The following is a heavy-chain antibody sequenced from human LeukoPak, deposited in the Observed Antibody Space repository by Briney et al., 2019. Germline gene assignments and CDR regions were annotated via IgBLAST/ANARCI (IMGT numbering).Heavy chain of an antibody. CDR2: IRYDGSNK. CDR1: GFTFSNYG. D-gene: IGHD6-6*01. CDR3: ARRDKYSSSSLPDY. J-gene: IGHJ4*02. V-gene: IGHV3-30*02. Sequence: PGGSLRLSCAASGFTFSNYGMHWVRQAPGKGLEWVAFIRYDGSNKYYADSVKGRFTISRDNSKNTLYLQMNSLRAEDTAVYYCARRDKYSSSSLPDYWGQGTLVTVSS.